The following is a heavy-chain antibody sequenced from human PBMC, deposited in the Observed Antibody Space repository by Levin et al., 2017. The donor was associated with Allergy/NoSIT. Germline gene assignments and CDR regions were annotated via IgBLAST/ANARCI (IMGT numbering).Heavy chain of an antibody. J-gene: IGHJ6*03. V-gene: IGHV3-73*01. D-gene: IGHD6-19*01. CDR1: GFTFSGSA. CDR3: TSGVAGTDLVYYYYMDV. Sequence: GGSLRLSCAASGFTFSGSAMHWVRQASGKGLEWVGRIRSKANSYATAYAASVKGRFTISRDDSKNTAYLQMNSLKTEDTAVYYCTSGVAGTDLVYYYYMDVWGKGTTVTVSS. CDR2: IRSKANSYAT.